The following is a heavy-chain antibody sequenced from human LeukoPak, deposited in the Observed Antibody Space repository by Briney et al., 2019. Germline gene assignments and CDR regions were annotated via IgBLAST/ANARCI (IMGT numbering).Heavy chain of an antibody. V-gene: IGHV1-18*01. CDR2: ISAYNGNT. D-gene: IGHD2-21*02. CDR3: AREFPLTAGEYCGGDRSSDYYGMHG. Sequence: AAVEVFCKASGYTFTSYGISWGRQAPGQGPEGMGWISAYNGNTNYAQKRHGRVTMTTHPSTSTAYMELRSLSSDATAVQPCAREFPLTAGEYCGGDRSSDYYGMHGWRQPTTVTDPS. J-gene: IGHJ6*02. CDR1: GYTFTSYG.